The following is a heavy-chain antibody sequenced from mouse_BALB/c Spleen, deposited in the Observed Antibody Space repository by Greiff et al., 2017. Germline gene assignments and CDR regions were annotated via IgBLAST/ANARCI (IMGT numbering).Heavy chain of an antibody. D-gene: IGHD2-1*01. CDR3: ASYGNAMDY. V-gene: IGHV5-12-1*01. J-gene: IGHJ4*01. CDR1: GFAFSSYD. Sequence: DVMLVESGGGLVKPGGSLKLSCAASGFAFSSYDMSWVRQTPEKRLEWVAYISSGGGSTYYPDTVKGRFTISRDNAKNTLYLQMSSLKSEDTAMYYCASYGNAMDYWGQGTSVTVSS. CDR2: ISSGGGST.